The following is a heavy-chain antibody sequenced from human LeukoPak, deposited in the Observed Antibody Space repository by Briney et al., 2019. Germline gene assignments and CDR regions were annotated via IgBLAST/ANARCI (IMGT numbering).Heavy chain of an antibody. D-gene: IGHD6-19*01. CDR1: GGSFSGYY. V-gene: IGHV4-34*01. Sequence: SETLSLTCAVYGGSFSGYYWSWIRQPPGKGLEWIGEINHSGSTNYNPSLKSRVTISVDTSKNQFSLKLSSVTAADTAVYYCARDSSGWYSSYFGYWGQGTLVTVSS. CDR3: ARDSSGWYSSYFGY. J-gene: IGHJ4*02. CDR2: INHSGST.